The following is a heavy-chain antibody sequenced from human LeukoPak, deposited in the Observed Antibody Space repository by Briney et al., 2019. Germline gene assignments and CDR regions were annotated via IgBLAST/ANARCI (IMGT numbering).Heavy chain of an antibody. CDR3: ATLDGYCSSTSCPYYYYYMDV. CDR2: NIPIFGTA. J-gene: IGHJ6*03. D-gene: IGHD2-2*01. V-gene: IGHV1-69*05. Sequence: SVKVSCKASGGSFSSYAISWVRQAPGQGLEWMGGNIPIFGTANYAQKFQGRVTITTDESTSTAYMELSSLRSEDTAVYYCATLDGYCSSTSCPYYYYYMDVWGKGTTVTVSS. CDR1: GGSFSSYA.